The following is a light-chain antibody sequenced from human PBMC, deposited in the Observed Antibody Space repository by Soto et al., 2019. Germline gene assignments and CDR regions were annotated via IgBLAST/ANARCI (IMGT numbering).Light chain of an antibody. CDR3: MQALQAPLT. V-gene: IGKV2-28*01. CDR1: QSLLHSNGYNY. J-gene: IGKJ1*01. CDR2: LGS. Sequence: DIVMTQSPLSLPVTPGEPVSISCRSSQSLLHSNGYNYLDWYLQKPGQSPQLLIYLGSNRASGVPYRFSGSGSGTDFALNISRVEAEDVGLYYCMQALQAPLTFGQGTKVVIK.